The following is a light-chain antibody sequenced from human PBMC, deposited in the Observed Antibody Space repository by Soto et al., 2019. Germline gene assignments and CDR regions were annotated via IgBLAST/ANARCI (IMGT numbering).Light chain of an antibody. CDR3: QSYDISLSGWV. V-gene: IGLV1-40*01. CDR1: SSNIGAGYD. CDR2: DNT. Sequence: QLVLTQPPSVSGAPGQRVTISCTGSSSNIGAGYDEHWYQQLPGTAPKLLIYDNTDRPSGVPDRFSGSKSGTSASLAITGLQAEDEADYYCQSYDISLSGWVFGGGTKLTVL. J-gene: IGLJ3*02.